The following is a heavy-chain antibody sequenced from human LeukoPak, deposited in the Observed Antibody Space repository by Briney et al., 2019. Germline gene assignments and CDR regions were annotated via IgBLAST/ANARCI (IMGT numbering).Heavy chain of an antibody. CDR2: ISGYNFNT. CDR1: GYSFSNYG. D-gene: IGHD3-9*01. Sequence: ASVKVSRKASGYSFSNYGISWVRQAPGQGLEWMGWISGYNFNTNYAQKFQGRVTVTTDTSTTTAYMELRSLRSDDTAVYYCARDSRYFDWLLLSDFAYWGQRALVIVSS. J-gene: IGHJ4*02. CDR3: ARDSRYFDWLLLSDFAY. V-gene: IGHV1-18*01.